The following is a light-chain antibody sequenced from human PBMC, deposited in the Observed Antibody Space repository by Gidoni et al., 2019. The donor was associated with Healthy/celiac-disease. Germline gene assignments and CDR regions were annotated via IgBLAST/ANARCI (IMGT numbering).Light chain of an antibody. Sequence: IRMTQSPSSLSASVGDRVTITCQASQDISNYLNWYQQKTGKAPKLLIYDASTLETGVPSRFSGSGSGTDFTFTISSLQPDDIATYYCQQYDNILFTFGPGTKVDIK. V-gene: IGKV1-33*01. J-gene: IGKJ3*01. CDR2: DAS. CDR1: QDISNY. CDR3: QQYDNILFT.